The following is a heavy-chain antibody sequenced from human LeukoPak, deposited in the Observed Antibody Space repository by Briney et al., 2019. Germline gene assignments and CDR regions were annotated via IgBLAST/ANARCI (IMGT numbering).Heavy chain of an antibody. Sequence: GGSLRLSCAASGFTFSSYGMSWVRQAPGKGLEWVSGINWNGGSTGYADSVKGRFTISRDNAKNSLYLQMNSLRAEDTALYYCARAHSSGWLFDYWGQGTLVTVSS. V-gene: IGHV3-20*04. D-gene: IGHD6-19*01. CDR3: ARAHSSGWLFDY. CDR1: GFTFSSYG. J-gene: IGHJ4*02. CDR2: INWNGGST.